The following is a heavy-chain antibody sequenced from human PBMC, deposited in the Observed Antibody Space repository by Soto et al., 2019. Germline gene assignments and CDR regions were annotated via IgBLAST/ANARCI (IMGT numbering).Heavy chain of an antibody. Sequence: QVQLVESGGGVVQPGRSLRLSCAASGFTFSNYGMHWVRQAPGKGLEWVAAIWYDGSNKYYADSVKGRFTISRDNSKNTVYLQRNSLRDEDTAVYYCASDVKAAGPYYFDYWGQGTLVTVSS. J-gene: IGHJ4*02. CDR2: IWYDGSNK. CDR3: ASDVKAAGPYYFDY. D-gene: IGHD6-13*01. V-gene: IGHV3-33*01. CDR1: GFTFSNYG.